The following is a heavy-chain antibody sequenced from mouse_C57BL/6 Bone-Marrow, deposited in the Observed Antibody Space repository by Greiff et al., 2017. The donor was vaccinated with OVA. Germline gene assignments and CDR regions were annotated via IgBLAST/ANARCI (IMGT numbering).Heavy chain of an antibody. V-gene: IGHV3-5*01. CDR3: ARDKATTIVAHWYFDV. J-gene: IGHJ1*03. CDR1: GISITTGNYR. D-gene: IGHD1-1*01. Sequence: VQLKESGPGLVKPSQTVFLTCTVTGISITTGNYRWSWIRQFPGNKLEWIGYIYYSGTITYNPSLTSQTTITRYTPKNQFFLKMNTLTAEDTATYYCARDKATTIVAHWYFDVWSTGTTVTVSS. CDR2: IYYSGTI.